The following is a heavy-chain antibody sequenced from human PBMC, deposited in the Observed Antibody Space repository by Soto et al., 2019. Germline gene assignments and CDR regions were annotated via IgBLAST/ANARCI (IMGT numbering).Heavy chain of an antibody. CDR1: VGSSNSISYY. V-gene: IGHV4-39*01. Sequence: ATLSLTGTVSVGSSNSISYYWGWIRQSPGKGLEWIGSIYYSGSTYYNPSLKSRVAMSVDTSKNQFSLKLRSVSAADTAVYYCARQRTSVVTQAYFDDWGQGSLVTVSS. CDR3: ARQRTSVVTQAYFDD. D-gene: IGHD2-21*02. CDR2: IYYSGST. J-gene: IGHJ4*02.